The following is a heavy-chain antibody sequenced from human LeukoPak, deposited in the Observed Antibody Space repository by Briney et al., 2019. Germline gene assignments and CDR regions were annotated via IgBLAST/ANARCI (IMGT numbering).Heavy chain of an antibody. Sequence: ASETLSLTCTVSTGSFSSICSEWGWIRQPPGKGLEWIGSISYSGSTYYNPSLKSRVTISIDTSKNQFSLKLSSVTAADTAVYYWARQVSVAGIDYWGQGTLVTVSS. CDR2: ISYSGST. V-gene: IGHV4-39*01. CDR3: ARQVSVAGIDY. CDR1: TGSFSSICSE. D-gene: IGHD6-19*01. J-gene: IGHJ4*02.